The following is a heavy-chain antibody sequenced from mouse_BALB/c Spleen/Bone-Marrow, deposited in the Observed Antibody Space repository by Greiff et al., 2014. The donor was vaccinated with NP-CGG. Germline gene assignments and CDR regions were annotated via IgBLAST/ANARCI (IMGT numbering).Heavy chain of an antibody. CDR1: GITVSSYT. Sequence: DVMLVESGGGLVKPGESLKFSCAASGITVSSYTMSWVRQTPEKRLEWVASITGGGTTYYPDSVKGRFTISRDNARNILYLQVSSLRSEDTAIYYCARHYGYVDAMDYWGQGTSVTASS. J-gene: IGHJ4*01. D-gene: IGHD1-2*01. CDR2: ITGGGTT. V-gene: IGHV5-6-5*01. CDR3: ARHYGYVDAMDY.